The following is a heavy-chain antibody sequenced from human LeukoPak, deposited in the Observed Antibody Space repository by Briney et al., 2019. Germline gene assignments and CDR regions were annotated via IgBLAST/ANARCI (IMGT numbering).Heavy chain of an antibody. Sequence: ASVKVSCKASENTFTNYYMHWVRQAPGQGLKWLGLINPNGGRTSYAQNFQGRVSMTRDTSTTTVYLELSSLRSEDTAVYYCARDMSTRVTPISYAIDVWGQGTMVTVSS. CDR3: ARDMSTRVTPISYAIDV. J-gene: IGHJ3*01. CDR1: ENTFTNYY. V-gene: IGHV1-46*01. CDR2: INPNGGRT. D-gene: IGHD4-23*01.